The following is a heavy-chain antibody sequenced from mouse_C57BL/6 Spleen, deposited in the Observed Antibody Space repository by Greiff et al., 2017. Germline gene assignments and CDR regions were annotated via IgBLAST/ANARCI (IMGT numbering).Heavy chain of an antibody. V-gene: IGHV1-61*01. Sequence: QVQLKESGAELVRPGSSVKLSCKASGYTFTSYWMDWVKQRPGQGLEWIGNIYPSDSETHYNQKFKDKATLTVDKSSSTAYMQLSSLTSEDSAVYYCARGDSAWFAYWGQGTLVTVSA. D-gene: IGHD2-13*01. CDR3: ARGDSAWFAY. J-gene: IGHJ3*01. CDR1: GYTFTSYW. CDR2: IYPSDSET.